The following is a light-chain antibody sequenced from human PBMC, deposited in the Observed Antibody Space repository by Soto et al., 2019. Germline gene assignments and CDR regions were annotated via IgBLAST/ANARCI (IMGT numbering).Light chain of an antibody. Sequence: IVMKQSPATLSVTQGERATLPCSASQSVSSNLAWYQQKPGQAPRLLIYGASSRATGIPDRFSGSGSGTDFTLTISSLQPEDFATYYCQQSYSTPRFGPVTMVD. CDR1: QSVSSN. J-gene: IGKJ3*01. CDR3: QQSYSTPR. V-gene: IGKV3D-15*01. CDR2: GAS.